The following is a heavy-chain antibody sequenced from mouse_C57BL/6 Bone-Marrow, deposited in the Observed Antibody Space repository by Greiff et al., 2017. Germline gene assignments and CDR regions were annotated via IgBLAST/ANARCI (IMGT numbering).Heavy chain of an antibody. V-gene: IGHV1-50*01. CDR1: GYTFTSYW. Sequence: QVQLQQSGAELVKPGASVKLSCKASGYTFTSYWMQWVKQRPGQGLEWIGEIDPSDSYTNYNQQFKGKATLTVDTSSSTAYMQLSSLTSEYSAVYYGAREYSYGSWCAYWGQGTLVTVSA. D-gene: IGHD3-3*01. J-gene: IGHJ3*01. CDR3: AREYSYGSWCAY. CDR2: IDPSDSYT.